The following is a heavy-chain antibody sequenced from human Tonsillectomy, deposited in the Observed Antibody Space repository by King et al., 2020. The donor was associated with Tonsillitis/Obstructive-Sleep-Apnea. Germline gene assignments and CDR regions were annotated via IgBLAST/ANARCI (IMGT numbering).Heavy chain of an antibody. V-gene: IGHV3-30*04. CDR1: GFTFSSYA. D-gene: IGHD6-13*01. CDR3: ASLGGYSTMGHLQFDY. J-gene: IGHJ4*02. Sequence: VQLVESGGGVVQPGRSLRLSCAASGFTFSSYAMHWVRQAPGKGLEWVAVISYDGSNKYYADSVKGRFTISRDNSKNTLYLQMNSLRAEDTAVYYCASLGGYSTMGHLQFDYWGQGTLVTVSS. CDR2: ISYDGSNK.